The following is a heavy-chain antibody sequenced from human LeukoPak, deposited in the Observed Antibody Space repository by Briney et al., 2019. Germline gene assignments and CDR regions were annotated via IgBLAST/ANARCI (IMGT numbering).Heavy chain of an antibody. J-gene: IGHJ3*02. Sequence: GASVKVSCKASGGTFSSYAISWVRQAPGQGLEWMGRIIPIFGTANYAQKFQGRVTITTDESTSTAYMELSSLRSEDTAVYYCARGTTYYYDGSGYYSYDAFDIWGQGTMVTVFS. CDR3: ARGTTYYYDGSGYYSYDAFDI. D-gene: IGHD3-22*01. V-gene: IGHV1-69*05. CDR2: IIPIFGTA. CDR1: GGTFSSYA.